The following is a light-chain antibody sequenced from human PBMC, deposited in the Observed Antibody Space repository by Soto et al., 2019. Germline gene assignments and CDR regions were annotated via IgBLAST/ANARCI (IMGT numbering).Light chain of an antibody. CDR3: QQYDSSHLT. V-gene: IGKV3-20*01. Sequence: ENVLTQSPGTLSLSPGERATLSCRASQNVISIYLDWYQQKPGQAPSLLVYATSSRAAGIPDRFSGSGSGTDFTLTISRLEPEDFAVDYCQQYDSSHLTFCGGTQVEIK. J-gene: IGKJ4*01. CDR1: QNVISIY. CDR2: ATS.